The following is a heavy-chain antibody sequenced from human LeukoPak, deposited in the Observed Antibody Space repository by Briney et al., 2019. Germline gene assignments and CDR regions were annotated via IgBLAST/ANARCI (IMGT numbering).Heavy chain of an antibody. CDR2: IIPIFGTA. CDR3: ARPYCSGGSCSPGYYGMDV. V-gene: IGHV1-69*06. CDR1: GGTFSSYA. Sequence: SVNVSCKASGGTFSSYAISWVRQAPGQGLEWMGGIIPIFGTANYPQKLQGRVTITADKSTSTAYMELSSLRSEDTAVYYCARPYCSGGSCSPGYYGMDVWGKGTTVTVSS. D-gene: IGHD2-15*01. J-gene: IGHJ6*04.